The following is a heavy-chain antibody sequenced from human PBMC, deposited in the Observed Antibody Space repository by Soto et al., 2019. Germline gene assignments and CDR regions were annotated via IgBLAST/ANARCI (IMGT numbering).Heavy chain of an antibody. CDR3: ARFPQTAIVGAAYFDY. V-gene: IGHV1-69*10. CDR1: GGTFSSYI. J-gene: IGHJ4*02. CDR2: VIPILGIA. Sequence: SVKVSCKASGGTFSSYIISWVRQAPGQGLEWMGGVIPILGIANYAQKFQGRVTITADKSTSTAYMELSSLRSEDTAVYYCARFPQTAIVGAAYFDYWGQGTLVTVSS. D-gene: IGHD1-26*01.